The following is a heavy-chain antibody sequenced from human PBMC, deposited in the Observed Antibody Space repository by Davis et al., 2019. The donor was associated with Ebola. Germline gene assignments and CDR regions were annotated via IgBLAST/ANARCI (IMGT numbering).Heavy chain of an antibody. D-gene: IGHD6-19*01. CDR3: ARGLEQWLVYDY. CDR1: GYTFTSYA. J-gene: IGHJ4*03. CDR2: INAGNGNT. V-gene: IGHV1-3*01. Sequence: AASVKVSCKASGYTFTSYAMHWVRQAPGQRLEWMGWINAGNGNTKYSQKFQGRVTITRDTSASTAYMELSSLRSEDTAVYYCARGLEQWLVYDYWGQGTTVTVSS.